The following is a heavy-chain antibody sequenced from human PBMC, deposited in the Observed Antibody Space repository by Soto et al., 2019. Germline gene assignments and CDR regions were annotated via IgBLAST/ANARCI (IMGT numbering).Heavy chain of an antibody. D-gene: IGHD6-13*01. Sequence: GGSLRLSCAASGFTFSSYDMHWVRQATGKGLEWVSAIGTAGDTYYPGSVKGRFTISRENAKNSLYLQMNSLRAEDTAVYYCAREIAAAGTGDYYYYYGMDVWGQGTTVTVSS. V-gene: IGHV3-13*01. CDR3: AREIAAAGTGDYYYYYGMDV. CDR2: IGTAGDT. J-gene: IGHJ6*02. CDR1: GFTFSSYD.